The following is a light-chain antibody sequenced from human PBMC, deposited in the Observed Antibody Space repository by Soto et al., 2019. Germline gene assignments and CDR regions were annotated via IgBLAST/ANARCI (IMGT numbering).Light chain of an antibody. J-gene: IGKJ3*01. CDR3: KQFNDYPRT. Sequence: IQLTQSPSSLSACVRGRVTITCRASQDISSYLAWYQQKPGKAPKLLIYAASTLQSGVPSRFSGSGSGTDFTLTISSLQTEDFATYYCKQFNDYPRTFGPGTKVDIK. CDR2: AAS. V-gene: IGKV1-9*01. CDR1: QDISSY.